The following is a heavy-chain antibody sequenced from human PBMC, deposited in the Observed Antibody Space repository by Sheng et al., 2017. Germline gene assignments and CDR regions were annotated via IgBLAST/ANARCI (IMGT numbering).Heavy chain of an antibody. CDR1: GFTFSSYA. CDR3: ARRTDYYYYMDV. CDR2: ISYDGSNK. J-gene: IGHJ6*03. D-gene: IGHD2-21*02. Sequence: QVQLVESGGGVVQPGRSLRLSCAASGFTFSSYAMHWVRQAPGKGLEWVAVISYDGSNKYYADSVKGRFTISRDNSKNTLYLQMNSLRAEDTAVYYCARRTDYYYYMDVWGQGTTVTVSS. V-gene: IGHV3-30*04.